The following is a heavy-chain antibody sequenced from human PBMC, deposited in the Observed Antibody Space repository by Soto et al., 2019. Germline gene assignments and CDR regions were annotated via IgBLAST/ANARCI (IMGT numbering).Heavy chain of an antibody. D-gene: IGHD5-18*01. J-gene: IGHJ4*02. CDR2: ISAYNGNT. CDR3: DRRRADTAMVSRSD. Sequence: QVQLVQSGAEVKKPGASVKVSCKASGYTFTSYGISWVRQAPGQWLEWMGWISAYNGNTNYAQKLQVRVTITPDTSTSKAYMGLRSLRSEDTAVYYCDRRRADTAMVSRSDWGQGTLVTVSS. V-gene: IGHV1-18*04. CDR1: GYTFTSYG.